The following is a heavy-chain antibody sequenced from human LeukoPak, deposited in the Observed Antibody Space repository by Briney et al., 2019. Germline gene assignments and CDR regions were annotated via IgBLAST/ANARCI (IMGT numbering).Heavy chain of an antibody. CDR3: ARGRLDQLLSLLRFDP. J-gene: IGHJ5*02. CDR1: GGSFSGYY. V-gene: IGHV4-34*01. CDR2: INHSGST. Sequence: SETLSLTCAVYGGSFSGYYWSWIRQPPGKGLEWIGEINHSGSTNYNPSLKSRVTISVDTSKNQFSLKLSSVTAAGTAVYYCARGRLDQLLSLLRFDPWGQGTLVTVSS. D-gene: IGHD2-2*01.